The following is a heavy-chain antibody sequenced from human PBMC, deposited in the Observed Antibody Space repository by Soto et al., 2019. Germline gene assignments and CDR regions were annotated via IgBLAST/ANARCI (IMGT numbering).Heavy chain of an antibody. CDR2: MYYTGST. J-gene: IGHJ4*02. CDR1: GGSISSFY. Sequence: QVQLQESGPGLVKPSETLSLNCTVSGGSISSFYWSWIRQSPGKGLEWIGYMYYTGSTVYNPSLKSRVTISLDSPKTQFSLKLSSVTAADTAVYYCARVMYGSGSYLHTFDYWGQGTLVTVSS. V-gene: IGHV4-59*01. CDR3: ARVMYGSGSYLHTFDY. D-gene: IGHD3-10*01.